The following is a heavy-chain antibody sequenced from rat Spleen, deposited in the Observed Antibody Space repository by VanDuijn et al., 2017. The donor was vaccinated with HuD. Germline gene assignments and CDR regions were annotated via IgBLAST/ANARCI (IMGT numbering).Heavy chain of an antibody. CDR1: GFTFSDYG. V-gene: IGHV5S13*01. D-gene: IGHD1-1*01. CDR2: ISTSGGST. Sequence: EVQLVESGGGLVQPGGSLKLSCAASGFTFSDYGMAWVRQAPTKGLEWVATISTSGGSTYYRDSVKGRFTISRDNAKNTLYLQMNSLRSEDTATYYCASFYYESGGAHFDYWGQGVMVTVCS. CDR3: ASFYYESGGAHFDY. J-gene: IGHJ2*01.